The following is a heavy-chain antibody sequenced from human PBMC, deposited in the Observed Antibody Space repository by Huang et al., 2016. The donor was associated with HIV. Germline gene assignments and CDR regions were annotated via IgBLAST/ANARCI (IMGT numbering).Heavy chain of an antibody. V-gene: IGHV3-30*04. D-gene: IGHD6-19*01. CDR1: GFTFPTYA. CDR3: ARSAVPGDGDWFDP. Sequence: QVQLVESGGGLVQPGRSLSLSCAASGFTFPTYAIHWVRQAPGKGLECFAFRSYDGRNKFYADSVNGLFTISRDNSKSTLYLLMNSRRVDDTALYYCARSAVPGDGDWFDPWGQGTLVTVSS. CDR2: RSYDGRNK. J-gene: IGHJ5*02.